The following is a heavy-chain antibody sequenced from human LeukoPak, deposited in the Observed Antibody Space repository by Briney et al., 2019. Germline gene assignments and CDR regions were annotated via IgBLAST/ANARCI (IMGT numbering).Heavy chain of an antibody. CDR3: AKKNDAGGGTCFYY. CDR2: INGSGGST. J-gene: IGHJ4*02. V-gene: IGHV3-23*01. CDR1: GFTFSSYA. D-gene: IGHD2-15*01. Sequence: GGSLRLSCAASGFTFSSYAMSWVRQAPGQGLEWVSAINGSGGSTYYADSVKGRFTISRDNSKNTLYLQMNSLRSEDTAVYYCAKKNDAGGGTCFYYWGQGTLVTVSS.